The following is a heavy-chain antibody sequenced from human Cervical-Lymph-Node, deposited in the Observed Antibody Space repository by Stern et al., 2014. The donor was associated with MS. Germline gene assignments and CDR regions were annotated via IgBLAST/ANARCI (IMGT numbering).Heavy chain of an antibody. Sequence: EVQLVESGAVVKEPGEFLKISCQTSGYSFTNYWIGWVRQVPGQGLEWMGIIYPGGSDAKYGPSFVGQFTISADKPTNSAYVQWSSLEASDTATYYCARRAGYCSRTNCYAYWYFDVWGRGTLVTVTS. CDR2: IYPGGSDA. CDR1: GYSFTNYW. J-gene: IGHJ2*01. D-gene: IGHD2-2*01. V-gene: IGHV5-51*01. CDR3: ARRAGYCSRTNCYAYWYFDV.